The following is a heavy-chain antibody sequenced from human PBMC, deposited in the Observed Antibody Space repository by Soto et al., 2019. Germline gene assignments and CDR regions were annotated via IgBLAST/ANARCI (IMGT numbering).Heavy chain of an antibody. D-gene: IGHD3-3*01. CDR1: GYTITSYG. J-gene: IGHJ6*03. CDR2: ISAYNGNT. V-gene: IGHV1-18*01. CDR3: ARGNMQSYDFWSGYFSGTYYYYMDV. Sequence: ASAKGSCKASGYTITSYGIICGLQAPGQGLEWMGWISAYNGNTNYAQKLQGRVTMTTDTSTSTAYMELRSLRSDDTAVYYCARGNMQSYDFWSGYFSGTYYYYMDVWGKGTTVTVSS.